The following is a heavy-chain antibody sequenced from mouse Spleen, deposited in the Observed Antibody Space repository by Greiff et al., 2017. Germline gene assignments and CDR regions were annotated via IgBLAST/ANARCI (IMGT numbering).Heavy chain of an antibody. CDR3: TRKRGIDYDYFDY. CDR2: IYPGNSDT. J-gene: IGHJ2*01. Sequence: VQLKESGTVLARPGASVKMSCKASGYTFTSYWMHWVKQRPGQGLEWIGAIYPGNSDTSYNQKFKGKAKLTAVTSTSTAYMELSSLTNEDSAVYYCTRKRGIDYDYFDYWGQGTTLTVSS. CDR1: GYTFTSYW. V-gene: IGHV1-5*01. D-gene: IGHD2-4*01.